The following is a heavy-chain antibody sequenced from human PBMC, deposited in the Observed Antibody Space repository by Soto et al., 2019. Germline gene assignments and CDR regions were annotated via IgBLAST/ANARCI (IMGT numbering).Heavy chain of an antibody. J-gene: IGHJ5*02. CDR1: GYIFTGYY. CDR2: INPNSGGT. Sequence: ASVKVSCKASGYIFTGYYMHWVRQAPGQGLEWMGWINPNSGGTNYAQKFQGWVTMTRDTSISTAYMELSRLRSDDTAVYYCAKEMTSLPDWFDPWGQGTLVTVSS. V-gene: IGHV1-2*04. CDR3: AKEMTSLPDWFDP.